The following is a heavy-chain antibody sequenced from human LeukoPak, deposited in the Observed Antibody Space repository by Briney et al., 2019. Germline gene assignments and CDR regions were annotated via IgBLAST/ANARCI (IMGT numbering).Heavy chain of an antibody. CDR1: GFTFSNYS. Sequence: GGSLRLSCAASGFTFSNYSMNWVRQAPGKGLEWVSTITGNGVSTYYSGPVKGRFTVSRDNSKNTLSLQMNSLRAEDTAVYYCVKGRDYDFWSGYLFDYWGQGTLVTVSS. V-gene: IGHV3-23*01. CDR3: VKGRDYDFWSGYLFDY. J-gene: IGHJ4*02. D-gene: IGHD3-3*01. CDR2: ITGNGVST.